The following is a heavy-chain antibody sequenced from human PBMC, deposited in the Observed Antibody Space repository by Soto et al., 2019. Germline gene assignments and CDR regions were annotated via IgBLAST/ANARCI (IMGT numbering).Heavy chain of an antibody. Sequence: GGSLRLSCAASGFTFSSYSMNWVRQAPGKGLEWVSYISSSSSTIYYADSVKGRFTISRDNAKNSLYLQMNSLRDEDTAVYYCARDNYYGSGSYTDYWGQGTLVTVSS. CDR2: ISSSSSTI. D-gene: IGHD3-10*01. J-gene: IGHJ4*02. CDR1: GFTFSSYS. V-gene: IGHV3-48*02. CDR3: ARDNYYGSGSYTDY.